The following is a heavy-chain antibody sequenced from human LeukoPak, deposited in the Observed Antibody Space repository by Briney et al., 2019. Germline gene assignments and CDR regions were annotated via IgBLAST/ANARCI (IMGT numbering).Heavy chain of an antibody. D-gene: IGHD3-3*01. J-gene: IGHJ3*02. Sequence: SETLSLTCTVSGGSISSYYWSWIRQPPGKGLEWIGYIYYSGSTNYNPSLKSRVTISVDTSKNQFSLKLSSVTAADTAVYYCAREGSPFWSGYYDAFDIWGQGTMVTVSS. V-gene: IGHV4-59*12. CDR1: GGSISSYY. CDR2: IYYSGST. CDR3: AREGSPFWSGYYDAFDI.